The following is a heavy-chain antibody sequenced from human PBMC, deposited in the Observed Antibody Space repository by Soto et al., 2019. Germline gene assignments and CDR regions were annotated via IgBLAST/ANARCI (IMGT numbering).Heavy chain of an antibody. J-gene: IGHJ6*03. CDR2: IYYSGST. CDR3: ASSLPDYGDYYYYYYMDV. V-gene: IGHV4-39*01. CDR1: GGSISSSSYY. Sequence: SETLSLTCTVSGGSISSSSYYWGWIRQPPGKGREWIGSIYYSGSTYYNPSLKSRVTISVDTSKNQFSLQLSSVTAADTAVYYCASSLPDYGDYYYYYYMDVWGQGTTVTVSS. D-gene: IGHD4-17*01.